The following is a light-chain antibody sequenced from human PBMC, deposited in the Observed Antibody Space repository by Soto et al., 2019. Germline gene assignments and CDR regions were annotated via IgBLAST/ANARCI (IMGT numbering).Light chain of an antibody. Sequence: EIVLTQSPATLSLSPGERATHSCRASQSVSSYLAWYQQKPGQAPRLLIYDAPNRATGIPARFSGSGSGTDFTLTISSLEPEDFAVYYCQQRSNWPRTFGRGTKV. CDR1: QSVSSY. V-gene: IGKV3-11*01. CDR2: DAP. CDR3: QQRSNWPRT. J-gene: IGKJ1*01.